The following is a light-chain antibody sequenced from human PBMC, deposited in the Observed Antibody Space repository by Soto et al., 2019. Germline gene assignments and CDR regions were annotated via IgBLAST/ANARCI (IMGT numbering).Light chain of an antibody. CDR3: QFYDRSLSAPVV. CDR2: GNS. J-gene: IGLJ2*01. V-gene: IGLV1-40*01. Sequence: QSVLTQPPSVSGAPGQRVTISCTGSSSNIGAGYDVHWYQQLPGTAPKLLIYGNSNRPSGVPDRFSGSKSGTSASLAITGLQAEDEADYYCQFYDRSLSAPVVFGGGTKLTVL. CDR1: SSNIGAGYD.